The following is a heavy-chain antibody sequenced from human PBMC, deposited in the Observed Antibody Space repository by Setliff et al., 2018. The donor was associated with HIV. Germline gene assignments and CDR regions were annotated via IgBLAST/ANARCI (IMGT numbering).Heavy chain of an antibody. Sequence: PGGSLRLSCAASGFTFSSYAMNWVRQTPGKGLEWVSGISAGGGTTYYADSVKGRFTISRDNSKNTLYLQMNSLRVEDTALYYCARDHVSASIAAVPGYWGQGTLVTVSS. CDR2: ISAGGGTT. D-gene: IGHD6-13*01. CDR3: ARDHVSASIAAVPGY. CDR1: GFTFSSYA. J-gene: IGHJ4*02. V-gene: IGHV3-23*01.